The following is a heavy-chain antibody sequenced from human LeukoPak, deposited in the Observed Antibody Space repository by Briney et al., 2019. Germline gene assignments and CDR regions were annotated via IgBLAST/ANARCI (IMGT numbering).Heavy chain of an antibody. CDR2: INPNSGGT. Sequence: GASVKVSCKASGYTFTGYYMHWVRQAPGQGLEWMGWINPNSGGTNYAQKFQGRVTMTRDTSISTAYMELSRLRSDDTAVYYCARDHTNWNDGYFDYWGQGTLVTVSS. CDR3: ARDHTNWNDGYFDY. D-gene: IGHD1-1*01. V-gene: IGHV1-2*02. J-gene: IGHJ4*02. CDR1: GYTFTGYY.